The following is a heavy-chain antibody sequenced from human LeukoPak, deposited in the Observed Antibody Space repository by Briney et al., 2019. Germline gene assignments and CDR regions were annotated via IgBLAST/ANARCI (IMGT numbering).Heavy chain of an antibody. D-gene: IGHD3-10*01. V-gene: IGHV3-66*01. CDR2: IYSGGST. Sequence: GGSLRLSCAASGFTVSSNYMSWVRQAPGKGLEWVSVIYSGGSTYYADSVKGRFTISRDNSKNTLYLQMNSLRAEDTAVYYCAKGAWVGSGLQNFDYWGQGTLVTVSS. CDR1: GFTVSSNY. J-gene: IGHJ4*02. CDR3: AKGAWVGSGLQNFDY.